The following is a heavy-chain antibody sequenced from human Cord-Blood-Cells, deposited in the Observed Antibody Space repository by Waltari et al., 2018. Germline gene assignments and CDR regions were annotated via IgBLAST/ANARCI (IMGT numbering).Heavy chain of an antibody. D-gene: IGHD6-6*01. V-gene: IGHV3-9*01. CDR2: ISWNSGSI. CDR3: AKEYSSSDDAFDI. Sequence: LRLSCAASGFTFDDYAMHWVRQAPGKGLEWVSGISWNSGSIGYADSVKGRFTISRDNAKNSLYLQMNSLRAEDTALYYCAKEYSSSDDAFDIWGQGTMVTVSS. CDR1: GFTFDDYA. J-gene: IGHJ3*02.